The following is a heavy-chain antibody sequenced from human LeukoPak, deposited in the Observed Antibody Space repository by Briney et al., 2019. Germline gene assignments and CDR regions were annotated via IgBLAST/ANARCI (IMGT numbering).Heavy chain of an antibody. CDR2: ISSDGSNT. D-gene: IGHD1-26*01. J-gene: IGHJ4*02. V-gene: IGHV3-74*01. CDR1: GFTFSDYW. CDR3: ARIIVGATGVDY. Sequence: PGGSLRLSCAASGFTFSDYWMHWVRHVPGKGLVWVSRISSDGSNTNYADSVRGRFTISRDNAKNTLYLQMNSLRAEDTAVYYCARIIVGATGVDYWGQGTLVTVSS.